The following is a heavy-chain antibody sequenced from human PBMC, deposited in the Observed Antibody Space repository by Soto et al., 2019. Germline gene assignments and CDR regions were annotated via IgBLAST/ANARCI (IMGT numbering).Heavy chain of an antibody. CDR2: IKQDGSEK. D-gene: IGHD2-15*01. V-gene: IGHV3-7*01. Sequence: GGSLRLSCAASGFTFSSYWMSWVRQAPGKGLEWVANIKQDGSEKYYVDSVKGRFTISRDNAKNSLYLQMNSLRAEDTAVYYCASNLGYCSGGSCNDAFDIWGQGTMVTVSS. CDR3: ASNLGYCSGGSCNDAFDI. J-gene: IGHJ3*02. CDR1: GFTFSSYW.